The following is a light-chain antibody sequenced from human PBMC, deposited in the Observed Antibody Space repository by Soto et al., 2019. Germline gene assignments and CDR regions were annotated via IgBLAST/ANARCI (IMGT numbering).Light chain of an antibody. CDR1: SGSVSTNYH. V-gene: IGLV8-61*01. J-gene: IGLJ3*02. Sequence: QTVVTQEPSCSVSPGRTVTLTCGWSSGSVSTNYHPSWYQQTPGQAPRTLIYSTNTRSSGVPDRFAGSNLGNKAALTITVAQADDESNYYCVLYMGSGIWVFGGGTKLTVL. CDR3: VLYMGSGIWV. CDR2: STN.